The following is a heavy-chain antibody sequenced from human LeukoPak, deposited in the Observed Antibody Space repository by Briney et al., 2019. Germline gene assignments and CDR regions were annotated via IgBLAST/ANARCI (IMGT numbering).Heavy chain of an antibody. V-gene: IGHV1-2*02. CDR2: INPNSGGT. J-gene: IGHJ6*03. D-gene: IGHD6-6*01. CDR3: ARDEAARLEGTDMDV. CDR1: GYTLTSYD. Sequence: ASVKVSCKASGYTLTSYDITWVRQATGQGLEWMGWINPNSGGTNYAQKFQGRVTMTRDTSISTAYMELSRLRSDDTAVYYCARDEAARLEGTDMDVWGKGTTVTVSS.